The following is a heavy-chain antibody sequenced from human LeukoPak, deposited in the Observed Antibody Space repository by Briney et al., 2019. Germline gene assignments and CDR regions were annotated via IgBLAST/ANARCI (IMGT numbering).Heavy chain of an antibody. CDR1: GGSISSSSYC. J-gene: IGHJ4*02. D-gene: IGHD3-3*01. V-gene: IGHV4-39*07. Sequence: PSETLSLTCTVSGGSISSSSYCWGWIRQPPGKGLEWIGSIYYSVSTYYNPSLKSRVTISVDTSKNQFSLKLSSVTAADTAVYYCARDLAVVGYYDFWSGYQGYFDYWGQGTLVTVSS. CDR2: IYYSVST. CDR3: ARDLAVVGYYDFWSGYQGYFDY.